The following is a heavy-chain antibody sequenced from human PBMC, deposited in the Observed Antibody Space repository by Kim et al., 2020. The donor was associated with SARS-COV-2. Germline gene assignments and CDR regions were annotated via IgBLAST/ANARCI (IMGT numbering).Heavy chain of an antibody. V-gene: IGHV3-30*18. CDR2: ISNDGRNK. J-gene: IGHJ4*01. D-gene: IGHD1-26*01. CDR3: AKDQKNRTVGAGYFDY. Sequence: GGSLRLSCAASGFTFSSFGMHWVRQAPGKGLEWVAFISNDGRNKNFADSVKGRFTISRDNSKNTLYLQMNSLRGEETAVYYCAKDQKNRTVGAGYFDYWGRGTLVTVSS. CDR1: GFTFSSFG.